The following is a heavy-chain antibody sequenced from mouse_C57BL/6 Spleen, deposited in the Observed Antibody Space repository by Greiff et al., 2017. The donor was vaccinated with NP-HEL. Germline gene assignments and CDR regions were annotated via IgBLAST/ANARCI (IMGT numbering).Heavy chain of an antibody. Sequence: VQLQQSGPELVKPGASVKISCKASGYTFTDYYMNWVKQSHGKSLEWIGDINPNNGGTSYNQKFKGKATLTVDKSSSTAYMELRSLTSEDSAVYYCARERDYDGVDYWGEGTSVTVSS. CDR3: ARERDYDGVDY. V-gene: IGHV1-26*01. J-gene: IGHJ4*01. CDR2: INPNNGGT. CDR1: GYTFTDYY. D-gene: IGHD2-4*01.